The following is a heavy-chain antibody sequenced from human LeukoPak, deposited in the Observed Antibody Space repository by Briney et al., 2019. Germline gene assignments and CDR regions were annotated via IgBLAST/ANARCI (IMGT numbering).Heavy chain of an antibody. V-gene: IGHV4-34*01. CDR3: ARGTTIVGATTGYFDY. D-gene: IGHD1-26*01. J-gene: IGHJ4*02. CDR2: INHSGST. Sequence: KPSETLSLTCAVYGGSFSGYYWSWIRQPPGKGLEWIGEINHSGSTNYNPSLKSRVTISVDTSKNQFSLKLSSVIAADTAVYYCARGTTIVGATTGYFDYWGQGTLVTVSS. CDR1: GGSFSGYY.